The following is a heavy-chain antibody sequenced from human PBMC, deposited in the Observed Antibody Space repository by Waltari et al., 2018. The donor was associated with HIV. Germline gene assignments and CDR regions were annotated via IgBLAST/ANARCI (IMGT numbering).Heavy chain of an antibody. CDR2: ISSSSSTI. D-gene: IGHD3-22*01. J-gene: IGHJ4*02. CDR1: GFTFSSYS. V-gene: IGHV3-48*01. Sequence: EVQLVESGGGLVQPGGSLRLSCAASGFTFSSYSMNWVRQAPGKGVEWFSYISSSSSTIYYADSVKGRFTISRDNAKNSLYLQMNSLRAEDTAVYYCANMGGYYYDSSGYYYDFDYWGQGTLVTVSS. CDR3: ANMGGYYYDSSGYYYDFDY.